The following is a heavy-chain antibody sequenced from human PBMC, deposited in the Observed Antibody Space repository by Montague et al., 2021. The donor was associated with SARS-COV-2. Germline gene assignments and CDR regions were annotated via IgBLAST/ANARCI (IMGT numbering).Heavy chain of an antibody. CDR1: GGSFSGYY. CDR3: ARGTKRVFTYENDSGGYASDY. CDR2: INHSGST. J-gene: IGHJ4*02. V-gene: IGHV4-34*01. Sequence: SETLSLTCAVYGGSFSGYYWSWILQPPGKGLEWIGEINHSGSTKYNPSIKSRATISVDTTKNQFSLKLSSVTAADTAVYYCARGTKRVFTYENDSGGYASDYWGQGTLVTVSS. D-gene: IGHD3-22*01.